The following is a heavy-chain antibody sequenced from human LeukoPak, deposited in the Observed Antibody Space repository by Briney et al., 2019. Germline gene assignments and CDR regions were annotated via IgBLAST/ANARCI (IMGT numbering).Heavy chain of an antibody. D-gene: IGHD3-10*01. CDR3: ARDRYSTTMVRGVAHTTYNWFDP. V-gene: IGHV1-69*13. CDR1: GGTFSSYA. J-gene: IGHJ5*02. CDR2: IIPIFGTA. Sequence: SVKVSFKASGGTFSSYAISWVRQAPGQGLEWMGGIIPIFGTANYAQKFQGRVTITADESTSTAYMELSSLRSEDTAVYYCARDRYSTTMVRGVAHTTYNWFDPWGQGTLVTVSS.